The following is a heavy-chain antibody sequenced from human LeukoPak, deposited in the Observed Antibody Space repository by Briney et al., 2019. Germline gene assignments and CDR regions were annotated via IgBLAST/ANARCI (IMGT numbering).Heavy chain of an antibody. D-gene: IGHD1-26*01. V-gene: IGHV1-18*01. J-gene: IGHJ6*03. CDR3: AREPHSLPFYYMDV. Sequence: ASVKVSCKASGYTFTSYGISWVRQAPGQGLEWMGWISAYNGNTNYAQKLQGRVTMTTDTSTSTAYMELRSLRSDDTAVYYCAREPHSLPFYYMDVWGKGTTVTVSS. CDR2: ISAYNGNT. CDR1: GYTFTSYG.